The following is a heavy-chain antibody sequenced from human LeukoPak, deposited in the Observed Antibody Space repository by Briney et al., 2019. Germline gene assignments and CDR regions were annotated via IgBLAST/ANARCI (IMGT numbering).Heavy chain of an antibody. J-gene: IGHJ4*02. Sequence: GGSLRLSCAASGFTFSSYAMSWVRQAPGKGLEWVSSISAAGGSTYYADSVKGRFTISRDNSINTLYLQMNSLRAEDTAVYYCAKIVLVTGSGNWGQGTLVTVSS. V-gene: IGHV3-23*01. CDR2: ISAAGGST. D-gene: IGHD3-10*01. CDR3: AKIVLVTGSGN. CDR1: GFTFSSYA.